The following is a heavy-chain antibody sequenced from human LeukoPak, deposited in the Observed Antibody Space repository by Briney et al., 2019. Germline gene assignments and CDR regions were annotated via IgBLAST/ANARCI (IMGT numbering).Heavy chain of an antibody. D-gene: IGHD2-8*02. J-gene: IGHJ4*02. V-gene: IGHV4-61*02. CDR3: ARSLGYCTGATCYSFDS. CDR1: GGSISSGSYY. Sequence: PSETLSLTCTVSGGSISSGSYYWSWIRQPAGKGLEWIGRIYTSGSTNYNPSLKSRVTISVDTSKNQFSLTVNSVTTADTAVYYCARSLGYCTGATCYSFDSWGQGTLVTVSS. CDR2: IYTSGST.